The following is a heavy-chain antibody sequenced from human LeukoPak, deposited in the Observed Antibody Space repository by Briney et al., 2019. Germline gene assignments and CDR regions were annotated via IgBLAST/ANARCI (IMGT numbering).Heavy chain of an antibody. CDR1: GFTFSSYE. CDR2: ISSSGSTI. CDR3: ARGRWLRLVDY. V-gene: IGHV3-48*03. D-gene: IGHD5-12*01. Sequence: GGSLRLSCAASGFTFSSYEMNWVRQALGKGLEWVSYISSSGSTIYYADSVKGRFTISRDNAKNSLYLQMNSLRAEDTAVYYCARGRWLRLVDYWGQGTLVTVSS. J-gene: IGHJ4*02.